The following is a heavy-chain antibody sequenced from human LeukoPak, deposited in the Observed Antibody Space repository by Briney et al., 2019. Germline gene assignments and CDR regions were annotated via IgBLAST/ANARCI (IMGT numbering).Heavy chain of an antibody. CDR3: ARDSEYSSSFAFDI. Sequence: GGSLRLSCAASGFTFSSYAMTWVRQAPGKGLEWVANINQDGSERYYVDSVKGRFTISRDNAKNSLYLQMNSLRAEDTAVYYCARDSEYSSSFAFDIWGQGTMVTVSS. D-gene: IGHD6-13*01. V-gene: IGHV3-7*01. CDR1: GFTFSSYA. CDR2: INQDGSER. J-gene: IGHJ3*02.